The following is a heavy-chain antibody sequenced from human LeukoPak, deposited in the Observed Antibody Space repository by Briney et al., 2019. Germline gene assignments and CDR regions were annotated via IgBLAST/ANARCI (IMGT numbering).Heavy chain of an antibody. CDR1: GGSISSGGYS. V-gene: IGHV4-30-2*02. CDR3: ARRVSAASNWFDP. D-gene: IGHD2-2*01. Sequence: PSETLSLTCAVSGGSISSGGYSWRWIRQPPGKGLEWIGYIYHSGSTYYNPSPKSRVTISVDRSKNQFSLKLSSVTAADTAVYYCARRVSAASNWFDPWGQGTLVTVSS. J-gene: IGHJ5*02. CDR2: IYHSGST.